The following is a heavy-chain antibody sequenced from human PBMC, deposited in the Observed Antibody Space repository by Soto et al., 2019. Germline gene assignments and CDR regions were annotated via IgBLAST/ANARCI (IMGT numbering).Heavy chain of an antibody. CDR2: IYYSGST. V-gene: IGHV4-59*01. Sequence: SETLSLTCTVSGGSISSYYWSWIRQPPGKGLEWIGYIYYSGSTNYNPSLKSRVTISVDTSKNQFSPKLSSVTAADTAVYYCARAYYDILTGSDLFDYWGQGTLVTVSS. J-gene: IGHJ4*02. D-gene: IGHD3-9*01. CDR3: ARAYYDILTGSDLFDY. CDR1: GGSISSYY.